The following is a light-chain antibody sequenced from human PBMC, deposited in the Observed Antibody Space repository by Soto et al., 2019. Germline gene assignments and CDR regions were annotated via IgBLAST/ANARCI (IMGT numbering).Light chain of an antibody. V-gene: IGKV1-5*01. CDR2: DAS. CDR3: QQYSSHRT. CDR1: QNIDNW. J-gene: IGKJ1*01. Sequence: DIRMTQSPSTLSASVGDRVTITCRASQNIDNWLAWYQQKPGKAPKFLIYDASTLASGVPSRFSGSGSGTEFTLTISSLQPDDFATYYCQQYSSHRTFGQGTKVEFK.